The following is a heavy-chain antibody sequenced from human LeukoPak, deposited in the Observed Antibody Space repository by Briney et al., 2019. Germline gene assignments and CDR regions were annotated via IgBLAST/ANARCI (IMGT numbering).Heavy chain of an antibody. CDR2: INPSGGST. V-gene: IGHV1-46*01. J-gene: IGHJ4*02. Sequence: GASVKVSCKASGYTFTSYYMHWVRQAPGQGLEWMGIINPSGGSTSYGQKFQGRVTMTRDTSTSTVYMELSSPRSEDTAVYYCARVPLLMYYDFWSGYPNWLYFDYWGQGTLVTVSS. CDR3: ARVPLLMYYDFWSGYPNWLYFDY. CDR1: GYTFTSYY. D-gene: IGHD3-3*01.